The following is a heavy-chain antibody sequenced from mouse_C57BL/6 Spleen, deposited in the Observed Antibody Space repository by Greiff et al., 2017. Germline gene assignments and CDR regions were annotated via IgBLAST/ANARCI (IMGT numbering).Heavy chain of an antibody. CDR3: AGAIYDGYPWFAY. V-gene: IGHV1-64*01. J-gene: IGHJ3*01. CDR2: IHPNSGST. D-gene: IGHD2-3*01. Sequence: QVQLQQPGAELVKPGASVKLSCKASGYTFTSYWMHWVKQRPGQGLEWIGMIHPNSGSTNYNEKFKSKATLTVDKSSSTAYMQLSSLTSEDSAVYYCAGAIYDGYPWFAYWGQGTLVTVSA. CDR1: GYTFTSYW.